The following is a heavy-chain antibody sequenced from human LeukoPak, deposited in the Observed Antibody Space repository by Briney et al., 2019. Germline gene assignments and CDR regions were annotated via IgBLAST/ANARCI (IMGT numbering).Heavy chain of an antibody. V-gene: IGHV4-30-2*01. D-gene: IGHD5-18*01. CDR1: GGSISSGGYS. CDR3: ARVYSYGKYNWFDP. J-gene: IGHJ5*02. CDR2: IYHSGST. Sequence: SETLSLTCAVSGGSISSGGYSWSRIRQPPGKGLEWIGYIYHSGSTYYNPSLKSRVTISVDRSKNQFSLKLSSVTAADTAVYYCARVYSYGKYNWFDPWGQGTLVTVSS.